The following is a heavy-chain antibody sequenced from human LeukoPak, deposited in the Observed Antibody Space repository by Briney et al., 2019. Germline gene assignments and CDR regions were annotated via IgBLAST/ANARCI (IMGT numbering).Heavy chain of an antibody. Sequence: GSLRLSCAASGNYRMHWVRQAPGKGLVWVSHVNSDGSWTSHADSVKGRFTISKDNAKNTVYLQMNNLRTEDTAVYYCVSFYETNWGRGTLVTVSS. D-gene: IGHD2-2*01. CDR3: VSFYETN. CDR2: VNSDGSWT. CDR1: GNYR. V-gene: IGHV3-74*01. J-gene: IGHJ4*02.